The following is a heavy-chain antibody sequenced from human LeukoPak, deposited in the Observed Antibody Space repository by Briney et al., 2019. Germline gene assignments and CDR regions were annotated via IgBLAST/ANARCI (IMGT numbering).Heavy chain of an antibody. D-gene: IGHD4-17*01. Sequence: GGSLRLSCAASGFTFSSFGMHGVRQAPGKGLEGVAVISNDGSNNYYADSVKGRFTISRDNSKNTVYLQMNSLRAEDTAVYYCAKDRRVTTDIYFDFWGQGTLVTVSS. CDR2: ISNDGSNN. V-gene: IGHV3-30*18. CDR3: AKDRRVTTDIYFDF. J-gene: IGHJ4*02. CDR1: GFTFSSFG.